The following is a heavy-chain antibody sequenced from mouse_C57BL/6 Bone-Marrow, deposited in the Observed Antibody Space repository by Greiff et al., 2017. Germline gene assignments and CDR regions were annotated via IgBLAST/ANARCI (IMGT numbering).Heavy chain of an antibody. V-gene: IGHV14-4*01. J-gene: IGHJ3*01. Sequence: VQLQQSGAELVRPGASVKLSCTASGFNIKDEYMHWVQQRPEQGLEWIGWIDPDNGDTEDASKFQGKATITVDTYSNTAYLKLSSLTSEDTAVYYCTRVSFWGRGTLVTVS. CDR1: GFNIKDEY. CDR2: IDPDNGDT. CDR3: TRVSF.